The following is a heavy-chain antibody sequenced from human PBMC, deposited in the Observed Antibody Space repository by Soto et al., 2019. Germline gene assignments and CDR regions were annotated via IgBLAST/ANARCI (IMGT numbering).Heavy chain of an antibody. D-gene: IGHD3-22*01. J-gene: IGHJ4*02. Sequence: SETLSLTCTVSGGSISRGDYFWSWIRQPPGKGLEWIGYIYYSGGTYYDPSLKSRVTISVDTSKNQSSLKLSSVPAADTALYYCARAPTYQPDKDSRSAHQFDYWGQVTLVTVSS. CDR3: ARAPTYQPDKDSRSAHQFDY. CDR2: IYYSGGT. CDR1: GGSISRGDYF. V-gene: IGHV4-30-4*01.